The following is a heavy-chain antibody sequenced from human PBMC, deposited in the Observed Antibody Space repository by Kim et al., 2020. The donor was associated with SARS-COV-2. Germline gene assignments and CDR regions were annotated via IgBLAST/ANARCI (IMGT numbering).Heavy chain of an antibody. V-gene: IGHV3-11*06. CDR2: ISTSGTYI. J-gene: IGHJ6*02. CDR3: ARGHHGMDV. Sequence: GGSLRLSCAASGFTFSDHYMSWIRQAPGKGLEWVSYISTSGTYINYADSVKGRFTISRDNAKNSLYLQMNSLRAEDTAVYYCARGHHGMDVWGQGTTVTVSS. CDR1: GFTFSDHY.